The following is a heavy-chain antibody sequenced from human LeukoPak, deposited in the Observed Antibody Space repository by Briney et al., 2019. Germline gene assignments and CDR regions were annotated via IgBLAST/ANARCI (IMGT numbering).Heavy chain of an antibody. CDR3: AREIPGRIAADC. Sequence: GGSLRLSCAASGFTFSDYSMNWVRQAPGKGLEWISYIGGSGDGISYADSVKGRFTISRDNAKNSLFLQMNRLRGEDTAIYFCAREIPGRIAADCWGQGTLVTVSS. V-gene: IGHV3-48*01. CDR1: GFTFSDYS. CDR2: IGGSGDGI. D-gene: IGHD2-15*01. J-gene: IGHJ4*02.